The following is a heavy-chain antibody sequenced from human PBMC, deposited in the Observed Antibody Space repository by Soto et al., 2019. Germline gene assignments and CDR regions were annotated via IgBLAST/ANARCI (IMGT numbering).Heavy chain of an antibody. V-gene: IGHV1-24*01. CDR2: FDPEDGET. CDR3: ATPYYDFWSGTRYYYGMDV. CDR1: GYTLTELS. Sequence: AASVKVSCKVSGYTLTELSMHWVRQAPGKGLEWMGGFDPEDGETIYAQKFQGRVTMTEDTSTDTAYMELSSLRSEDTAVYYCATPYYDFWSGTRYYYGMDVWGQGTTVTVCS. D-gene: IGHD3-3*01. J-gene: IGHJ6*02.